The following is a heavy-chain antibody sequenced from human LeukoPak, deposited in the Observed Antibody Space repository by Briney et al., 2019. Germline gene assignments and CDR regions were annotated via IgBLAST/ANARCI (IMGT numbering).Heavy chain of an antibody. J-gene: IGHJ3*02. Sequence: GGSLRLSCAASGFTFSSFAMSWVRQAPGKGLEWVSTISGDGGSTHYGDSVKGRFTISRDNSKNTLYLQMNSLRAEDTAVYYCAKVYPLDFGVGDAFDIWGQGTMVTVSS. V-gene: IGHV3-23*01. D-gene: IGHD3-3*01. CDR2: ISGDGGST. CDR1: GFTFSSFA. CDR3: AKVYPLDFGVGDAFDI.